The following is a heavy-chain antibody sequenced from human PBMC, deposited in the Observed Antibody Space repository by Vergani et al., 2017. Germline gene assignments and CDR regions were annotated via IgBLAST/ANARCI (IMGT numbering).Heavy chain of an antibody. CDR1: GYSISSGYY. CDR2: IYHSGST. J-gene: IGHJ2*01. V-gene: IGHV4-38-2*02. D-gene: IGHD6-6*01. Sequence: QVQLQESGPGLVKPSETLSLTCTVSGYSISSGYYWGWIRQPPGKGLEWIGSIYHSGSTYYNPSLKSRVTISVDTSKNQFSLKLSSVTAADTAVYYCARTVVGYSSSSPVYFDLWGRGTLVTVSS. CDR3: ARTVVGYSSSSPVYFDL.